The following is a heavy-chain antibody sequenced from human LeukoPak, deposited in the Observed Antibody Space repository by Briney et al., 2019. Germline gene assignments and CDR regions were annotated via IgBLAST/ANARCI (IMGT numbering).Heavy chain of an antibody. CDR1: GFTFDDYA. J-gene: IGHJ6*02. CDR2: ISWNSGSI. CDR3: AKYYYYYGMDV. Sequence: PGRSLRLSCAASGFTFDDYAMHWVRQAPGKGLEGVSGISWNSGSIGYADSVKGRFTISRDNAKNSLYLQMNSLRAEDTALYYCAKYYYYYGMDVWGQGTTVTVSS. V-gene: IGHV3-9*01.